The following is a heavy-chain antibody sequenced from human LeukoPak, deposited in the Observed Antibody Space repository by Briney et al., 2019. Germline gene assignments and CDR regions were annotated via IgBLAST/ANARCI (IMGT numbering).Heavy chain of an antibody. CDR2: IPYDGSDK. J-gene: IGHJ4*02. D-gene: IGHD2-15*01. Sequence: GGSLRLSCAASGFTFSSYGMHWVRQAPGKGLEWVAIIPYDGSDKDCADSVKGRFTISRDNSKNTLYLQMNSLRAEDTAVYYCVKDRGYCSGGSCGYLDYWGQGTLVTVSS. CDR3: VKDRGYCSGGSCGYLDY. V-gene: IGHV3-30*18. CDR1: GFTFSSYG.